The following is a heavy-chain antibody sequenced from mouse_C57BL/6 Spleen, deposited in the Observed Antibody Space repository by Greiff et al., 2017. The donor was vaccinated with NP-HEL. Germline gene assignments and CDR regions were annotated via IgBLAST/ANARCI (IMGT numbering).Heavy chain of an antibody. Sequence: EVQLQQSGPVLVKPGASVKMSCKASGYTFTDYYMNWVKQSHGKSLEWIGVINPYNGGTSYNQKFKGKATLTVDKSSSTAYMELNSLTSEDSAVYYCARRDDGYYVDAMDYWGQGTSVTVSS. D-gene: IGHD2-3*01. V-gene: IGHV1-19*01. CDR3: ARRDDGYYVDAMDY. J-gene: IGHJ4*01. CDR1: GYTFTDYY. CDR2: INPYNGGT.